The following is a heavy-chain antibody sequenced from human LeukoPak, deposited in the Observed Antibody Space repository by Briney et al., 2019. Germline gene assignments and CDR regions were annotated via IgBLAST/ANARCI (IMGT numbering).Heavy chain of an antibody. Sequence: PGESLKISCKGSGYSFTSYWIGWVRQMPGKGLEWMGIIHPGGSDTRYSPSFQGQVTISADKSISTAYLQWSSLKASDTAMYYCARRLAAAGTRWFDPWGQGTLVTVSS. J-gene: IGHJ5*02. CDR2: IHPGGSDT. CDR1: GYSFTSYW. CDR3: ARRLAAAGTRWFDP. D-gene: IGHD6-13*01. V-gene: IGHV5-51*01.